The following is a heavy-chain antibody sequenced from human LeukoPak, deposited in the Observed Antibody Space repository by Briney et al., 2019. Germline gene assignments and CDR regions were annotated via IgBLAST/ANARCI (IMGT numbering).Heavy chain of an antibody. V-gene: IGHV4-31*03. J-gene: IGHJ5*02. CDR2: IYYRGST. D-gene: IGHD6-25*01. CDR1: GGSISSGGYY. Sequence: SETLSLTCTVSGGSISSGGYYWSWIRQHPGKGLEWIGYIYYRGSTYYNPSLTSRATISVETSKNQCCLKLSSVTAADTAVCYCARVSAPHNWFDPWGQGTLVTVSS. CDR3: ARVSAPHNWFDP.